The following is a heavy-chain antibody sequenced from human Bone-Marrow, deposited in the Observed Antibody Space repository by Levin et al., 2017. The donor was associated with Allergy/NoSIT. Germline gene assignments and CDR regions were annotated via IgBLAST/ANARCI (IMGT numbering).Heavy chain of an antibody. V-gene: IGHV1-2*02. D-gene: IGHD2-21*02. J-gene: IGHJ4*02. CDR2: INPDSGDT. Sequence: ASVKVSCKASGYTFTGYYMHWMRQAPGQGLEWMGWINPDSGDTIYAQNFQGRVTMTRDTSINTAYMELSGLRSDDTALYYCARVLPSRLLLRLWGQGTLVIVSS. CDR1: GYTFTGYY. CDR3: ARVLPSRLLLRL.